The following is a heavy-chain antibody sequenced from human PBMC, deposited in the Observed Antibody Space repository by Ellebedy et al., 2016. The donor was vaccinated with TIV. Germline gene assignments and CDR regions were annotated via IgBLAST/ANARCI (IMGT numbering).Heavy chain of an antibody. CDR3: ARTFVPAAMFRYYYGMDV. CDR2: INSDGSST. V-gene: IGHV3-74*01. J-gene: IGHJ6*02. CDR1: GFTFSSYW. D-gene: IGHD2-2*01. Sequence: GESLKISXAASGFTFSSYWMHWVRQAPGKGLVWVSRINSDGSSTSYADSVKGRFTISRDNAKNTLYLQMNSLRAEDTAVYYCARTFVPAAMFRYYYGMDVWGQGTTVTVSS.